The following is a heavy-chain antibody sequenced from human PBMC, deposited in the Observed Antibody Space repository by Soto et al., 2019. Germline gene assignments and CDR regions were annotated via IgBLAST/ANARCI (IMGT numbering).Heavy chain of an antibody. Sequence: EVQLVESGGGLVQPGGSLRLSCAASGFTFSSYSMNWVRQAPGKGLEWVSYISSSSSTIYYADSVKGRFTNSRDNAKNSLYLQMNSLRDEDTAVYYCARDQGRGFLVPTARFDPWGQGTLVTVSS. D-gene: IGHD3-3*01. J-gene: IGHJ5*02. V-gene: IGHV3-48*02. CDR2: ISSSSSTI. CDR1: GFTFSSYS. CDR3: ARDQGRGFLVPTARFDP.